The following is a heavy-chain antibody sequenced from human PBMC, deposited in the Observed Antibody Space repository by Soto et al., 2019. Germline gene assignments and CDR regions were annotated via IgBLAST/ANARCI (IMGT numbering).Heavy chain of an antibody. V-gene: IGHV3-66*01. D-gene: IGHD1-26*01. Sequence: EVQLVESGGGLVQPGGSLRLSCAASGFTVSSNYMSWVRQAPGKGLEWVSVIYSGGGTYYADSVKGRFTISRDNSKNTLDLQMNSLRAEDTAVYYWAGDLVGATTAYFQHGGQGTLVTVSS. CDR1: GFTVSSNY. CDR3: AGDLVGATTAYFQH. J-gene: IGHJ1*01. CDR2: IYSGGGT.